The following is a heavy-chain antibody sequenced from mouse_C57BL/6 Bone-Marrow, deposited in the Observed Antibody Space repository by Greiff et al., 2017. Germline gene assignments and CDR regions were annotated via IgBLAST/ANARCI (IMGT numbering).Heavy chain of an antibody. V-gene: IGHV14-2*01. Sequence: VQLQQSGAELVKPGASVKLSCTASGFNIKDYYMHWVKQRTEQGLEWIGRIDPEDGETKYAPKFPGKATITADTSSNTAYLQLSSLTSEDTAVYYCARSGWLLHYFDYWGQGTTLTVSS. D-gene: IGHD2-3*01. CDR3: ARSGWLLHYFDY. CDR2: IDPEDGET. J-gene: IGHJ2*01. CDR1: GFNIKDYY.